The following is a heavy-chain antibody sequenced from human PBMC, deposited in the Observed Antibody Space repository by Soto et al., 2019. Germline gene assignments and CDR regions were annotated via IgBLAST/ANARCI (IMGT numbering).Heavy chain of an antibody. CDR2: ISYDGSNK. J-gene: IGHJ4*02. D-gene: IGHD3-10*01. CDR1: GFTFSSYA. Sequence: QVQLVESGGGVVQPGRSLRLSCAASGFTFSSYAMHWVRQAPGKGLEWVAVISYDGSNKYYADSVKGRFTISRDNSKNTLYLQMNSLRAEDTAVYYCARDTVRGSYWGTYFDYWGQGTLVTVSS. CDR3: ARDTVRGSYWGTYFDY. V-gene: IGHV3-30-3*01.